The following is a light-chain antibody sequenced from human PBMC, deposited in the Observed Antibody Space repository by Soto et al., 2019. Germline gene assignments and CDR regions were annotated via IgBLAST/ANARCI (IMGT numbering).Light chain of an antibody. CDR1: QSVSSY. CDR3: QQYGSSPWT. J-gene: IGKJ1*01. V-gene: IGKV3-20*01. Sequence: EIVLTQSPATLSLAPGERATLSCRASQSVSSYLAWYQQKPGQAPRLLIYDASNRATGIPARFSGGGSGTDFTLTISRLEPEDFAVYYCQQYGSSPWTFGQGT. CDR2: DAS.